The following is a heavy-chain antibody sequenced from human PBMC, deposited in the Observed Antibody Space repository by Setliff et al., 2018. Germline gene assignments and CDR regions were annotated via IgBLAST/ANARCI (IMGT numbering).Heavy chain of an antibody. V-gene: IGHV1-69*13. J-gene: IGHJ4*02. D-gene: IGHD2-15*01. Sequence: SVKVSCKASGYTFTGYHIHWVRQAPGQGLEWKGRSIPVLRKANYAQRFQGRVTITADESTSTGYLELSRLRSEDTAIYYCARELRSPYWHIDFWGQGTLVTVSS. CDR2: SIPVLRKA. CDR1: GYTFTGYH. CDR3: ARELRSPYWHIDF.